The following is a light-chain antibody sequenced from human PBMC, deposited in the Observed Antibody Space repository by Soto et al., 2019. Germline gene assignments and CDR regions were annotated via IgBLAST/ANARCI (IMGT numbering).Light chain of an antibody. CDR3: QQLNSTSLT. CDR2: AAS. J-gene: IGKJ4*01. CDR1: QGISTF. V-gene: IGKV1-9*01. Sequence: IQLTQSPSSLSSSVGDRVTVTRLASQGISTFLAWYQQKPGKAPKVLMYAASTLQSGVPSRFSGSGSGTDFTLTISSLQPEDSATYYCQQLNSTSLTFGGGTKVDIK.